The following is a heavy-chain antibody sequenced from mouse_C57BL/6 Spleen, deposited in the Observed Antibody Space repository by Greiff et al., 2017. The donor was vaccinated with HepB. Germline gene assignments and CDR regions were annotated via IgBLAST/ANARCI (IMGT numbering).Heavy chain of an antibody. J-gene: IGHJ3*01. CDR3: ARESGKGFAY. V-gene: IGHV5-17*01. Sequence: EVHLVESGGGLVKPGGSLKLSCAASGFTFSDYGMHWVRQAPEKGLEWVAYISSGSSTIYYADTVKGRFTISRDNAKNTLFLQMTSLRSEDTAMYYCARESGKGFAYWGQGTLVTVSA. CDR1: GFTFSDYG. D-gene: IGHD4-1*01. CDR2: ISSGSSTI.